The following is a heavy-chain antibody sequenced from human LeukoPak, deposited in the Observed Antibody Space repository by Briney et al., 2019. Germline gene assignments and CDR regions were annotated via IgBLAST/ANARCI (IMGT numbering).Heavy chain of an antibody. D-gene: IGHD1-20*01. V-gene: IGHV1-69*06. CDR2: IIPIFGTA. CDR3: ARESRWDNFGYDY. J-gene: IGHJ4*02. Sequence: SVEVSCKASGGTFSSYAISWVRQAPGQGLEWMGGIIPIFGTANYAQKFQGRVTITADKSTSTAYMELSSLRSEDTAVYYCARESRWDNFGYDYWGQGTLVTVSS. CDR1: GGTFSSYA.